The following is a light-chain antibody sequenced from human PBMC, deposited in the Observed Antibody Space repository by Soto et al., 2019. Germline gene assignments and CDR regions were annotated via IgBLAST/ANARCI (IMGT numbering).Light chain of an antibody. V-gene: IGLV2-14*01. Sequence: QSALTQPASVSGSPGQSITISCTGTNTDIGAYHYISWYQHPPGKAPKLIIYEIMNRPSGVSHRFSGSKSGNTASLTISGLQPEDEADYYCSSSTTSYTVVFGGGTKLTVL. CDR1: NTDIGAYHY. CDR3: SSSTTSYTVV. CDR2: EIM. J-gene: IGLJ2*01.